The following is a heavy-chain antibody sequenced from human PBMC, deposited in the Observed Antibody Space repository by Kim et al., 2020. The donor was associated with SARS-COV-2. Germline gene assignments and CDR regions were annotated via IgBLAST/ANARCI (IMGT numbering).Heavy chain of an antibody. CDR2: ISAYNGNT. J-gene: IGHJ4*02. CDR1: GYTFTSYG. Sequence: ASVKVSCKASGYTFTSYGINWVRQAPGQGLEWMGWISAYNGNTNCAQKFQDRVVMTTDTFTTTAYMDLSSLRSDDTAVDYCARGDDILTGYYKGLDYWGQGTLVTVSS. V-gene: IGHV1-18*04. CDR3: ARGDDILTGYYKGLDY. D-gene: IGHD3-9*01.